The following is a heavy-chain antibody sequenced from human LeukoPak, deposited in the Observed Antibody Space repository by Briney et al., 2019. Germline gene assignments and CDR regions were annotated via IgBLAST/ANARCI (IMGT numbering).Heavy chain of an antibody. D-gene: IGHD3-22*01. CDR1: GYTFTSYG. CDR3: ARDHVIVGDDAFDI. J-gene: IGHJ3*02. V-gene: IGHV1-18*01. CDR2: ISAYNGNT. Sequence: ASVKVSCKASGYTFTSYGISWVRQAPGQGLEWMGWISAYNGNTDYAQKLQGRVTMTTDTSTSTAYMELRSLRSDDTAVYYCARDHVIVGDDAFDIWGQGTMVTVSS.